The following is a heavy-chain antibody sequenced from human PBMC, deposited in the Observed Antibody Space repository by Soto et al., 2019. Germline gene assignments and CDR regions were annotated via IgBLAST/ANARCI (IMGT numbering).Heavy chain of an antibody. CDR3: VKGNQLLRYYFEF. V-gene: IGHV3-64D*06. D-gene: IGHD2-15*01. CDR2: ITSDGDST. CDR1: GFTFSNYA. Sequence: SLRLSCSVSGFTFSNYAMHWVRQAPGKGLEYVSGITSDGDSTWHADSVKDRFTISRDNSKNTLFLQMSSLRVEDTAIYFCVKGNQLLRYYFEFWGPGNLVTVSS. J-gene: IGHJ4*01.